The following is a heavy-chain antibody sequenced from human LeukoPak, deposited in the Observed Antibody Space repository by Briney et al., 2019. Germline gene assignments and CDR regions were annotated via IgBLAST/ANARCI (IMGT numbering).Heavy chain of an antibody. J-gene: IGHJ4*02. D-gene: IGHD6-13*01. V-gene: IGHV3-23*01. CDR2: ISGSGGST. CDR1: GFTFSSYA. CDR3: AKRTSGSSWYSSDY. Sequence: GGSLRLSCAASGFTFSSYAMSWVRQAPGKGLEWVSAISGSGGSTYYADSVKGRFTISRDNSKNTLYLQLNSLRAEDTAVYYCAKRTSGSSWYSSDYWGQGTLVTVSS.